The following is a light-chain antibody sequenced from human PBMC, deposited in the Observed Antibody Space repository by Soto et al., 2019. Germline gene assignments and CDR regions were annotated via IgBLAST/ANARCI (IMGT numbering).Light chain of an antibody. J-gene: IGKJ1*01. CDR2: AAS. CDR3: QKYNSAPMT. CDR1: QGISNY. V-gene: IGKV1-27*01. Sequence: DIQMTRSPSSLSASVGDRVTITCRASQGISNYLAWYQQKPGKVPKLLIYAASTLQSGVPSRFSGSGSGTDFAHTISSLQPEVVATYYCQKYNSAPMTFGQGTKVEIK.